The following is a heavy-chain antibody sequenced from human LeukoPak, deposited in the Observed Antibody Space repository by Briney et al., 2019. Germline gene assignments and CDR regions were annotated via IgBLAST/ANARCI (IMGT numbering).Heavy chain of an antibody. CDR3: ARRGTIGTIDY. CDR1: GGSFSGYY. Sequence: SETLSLTCAVYGGSFSGYYWSWIRQPPGKGLERIGEINHSGSTNYNPSLKSRVTISVDTSKNQFSLKLSSVTAADTAVYYCARRGTIGTIDYWGQGTLVTVSS. J-gene: IGHJ4*02. D-gene: IGHD1-14*01. CDR2: INHSGST. V-gene: IGHV4-34*01.